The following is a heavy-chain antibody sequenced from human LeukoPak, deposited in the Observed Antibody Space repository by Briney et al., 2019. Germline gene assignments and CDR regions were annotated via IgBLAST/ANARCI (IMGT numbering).Heavy chain of an antibody. CDR1: GFTFSSYS. Sequence: PGGSLRLSCAASGFTFSSYSMNWVRQAPGKGLEWVSSISSSSSYIYYADSVKGRFTISRDNAKNSLYLQMNSLRAEDTAVYYCARDGSPRAYSYGSGLHFWGQGTLVTVSS. J-gene: IGHJ4*02. D-gene: IGHD5-18*01. CDR2: ISSSSSYI. V-gene: IGHV3-21*01. CDR3: ARDGSPRAYSYGSGLHF.